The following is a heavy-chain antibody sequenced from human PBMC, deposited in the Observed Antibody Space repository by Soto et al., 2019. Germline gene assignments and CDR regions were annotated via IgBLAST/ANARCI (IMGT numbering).Heavy chain of an antibody. CDR1: GVSFSGYH. D-gene: IGHD6-13*01. CDR2: INHSGSI. V-gene: IGHV4-34*01. Sequence: SETLSLTCAVFGVSFSGYHWSWIRQPPGKGLEWIGEINHSGSITYNASLNSRVTISVDRSKNQFSLKLTSVTAADAAIYYCTRRSGTSSWYFWGQGTPVTVSS. CDR3: TRRSGTSSWYF. J-gene: IGHJ1*01.